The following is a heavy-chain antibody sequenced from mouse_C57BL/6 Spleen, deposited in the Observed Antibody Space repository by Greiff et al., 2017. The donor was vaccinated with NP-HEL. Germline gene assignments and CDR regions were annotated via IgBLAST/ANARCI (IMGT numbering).Heavy chain of an antibody. CDR2: ISSGSSTI. V-gene: IGHV5-17*01. CDR1: GFTFSDYG. J-gene: IGHJ1*03. CDR3: AREGYYYYGSSYWYFDV. D-gene: IGHD1-1*01. Sequence: DVKLVESGGGLVKPGGSLKLSCAASGFTFSDYGMHWVRQAPEKGLEWVAYISSGSSTIYYADTVKGRFTISRDNAKNTMFLQMTSLRSEDTAMYFCAREGYYYYGSSYWYFDVWGTGTTVTVSS.